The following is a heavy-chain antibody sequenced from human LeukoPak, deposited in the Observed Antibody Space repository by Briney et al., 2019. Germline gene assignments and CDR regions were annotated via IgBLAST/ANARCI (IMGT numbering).Heavy chain of an antibody. CDR2: ISGSGGST. CDR1: GFTFSGYA. D-gene: IGHD3-16*01. Sequence: GGSLRLSCAASGFTFSGYAMSWVRQAPGKGLEWVSAISGSGGSTYYADSVKGRFTISRDNSKNTLYLQMNSLRAEDTAVYYCAKDLSYSLYFDYWGQGTLVTVSS. V-gene: IGHV3-23*01. CDR3: AKDLSYSLYFDY. J-gene: IGHJ4*02.